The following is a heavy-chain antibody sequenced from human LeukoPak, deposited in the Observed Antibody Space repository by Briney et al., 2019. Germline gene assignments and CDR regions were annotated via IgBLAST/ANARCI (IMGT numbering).Heavy chain of an antibody. CDR3: ARASYDYIWGSYRKPFDY. CDR1: GDSISSDY. D-gene: IGHD3-16*02. Sequence: SETLSLTCSVSGDSISSDYWSWIRQPAGKGLEWIGRIYSSGSTNYNPSLKSRVTISVDTSKNQFSLKLSSVTAADTAVYYCARASYDYIWGSYRKPFDYWGQGTLVTVSS. V-gene: IGHV4-4*07. J-gene: IGHJ4*02. CDR2: IYSSGST.